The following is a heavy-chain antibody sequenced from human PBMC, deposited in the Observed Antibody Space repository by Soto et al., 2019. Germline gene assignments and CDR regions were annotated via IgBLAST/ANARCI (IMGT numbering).Heavy chain of an antibody. CDR1: GDSISRSHW. J-gene: IGHJ4*02. V-gene: IGHV4-4*02. Sequence: QVQLQESGPGLVRPSGALSVTCAVSGDSISRSHWWSWVRQSPGNGLEWSGEISHSGITNYNPSLKSRVTISGDKSKNQLSLKLTSVTAADTAVYYCARVRYDRSGFDHWGQGTLVSVSS. D-gene: IGHD3-22*01. CDR3: ARVRYDRSGFDH. CDR2: ISHSGIT.